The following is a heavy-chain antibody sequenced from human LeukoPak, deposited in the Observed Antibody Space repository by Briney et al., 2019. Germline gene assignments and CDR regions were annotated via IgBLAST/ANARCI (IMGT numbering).Heavy chain of an antibody. V-gene: IGHV1-69*13. D-gene: IGHD2-15*01. CDR2: IIPIFGTA. Sequence: SVKVSCKASGGTFSSYAISWVRQAPGQGLEWMGGIIPIFGTANYAQKFQGRVTITADESTSTAYMELSSLRSENTAVYYCARCSDRGLGYFDYWGQGTLVTVSS. J-gene: IGHJ4*02. CDR3: ARCSDRGLGYFDY. CDR1: GGTFSSYA.